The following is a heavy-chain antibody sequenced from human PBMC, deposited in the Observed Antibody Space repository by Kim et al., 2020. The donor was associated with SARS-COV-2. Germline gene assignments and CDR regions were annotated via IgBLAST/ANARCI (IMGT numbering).Heavy chain of an antibody. D-gene: IGHD3-22*01. CDR1: GFTFSSYS. CDR3: VRAGHYDSSGYLRDFDY. J-gene: IGHJ4*02. CDR2: INGNSAII. V-gene: IGHV3-48*04. Sequence: GGSLRLSCAASGFTFSSYSMTWVRQAPGKGLEWVSYINGNSAIIHYADSVKGRFTISRDNAKNSLFLQMNSLRADDTAVYYCVRAGHYDSSGYLRDFDYWGQGTMVTGSS.